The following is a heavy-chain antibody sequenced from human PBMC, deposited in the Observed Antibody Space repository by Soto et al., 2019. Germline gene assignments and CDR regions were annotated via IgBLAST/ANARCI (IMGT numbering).Heavy chain of an antibody. J-gene: IGHJ6*02. D-gene: IGHD3-10*01. Sequence: PGECLKISCKGSGYSFTSDWISWVRQMPGKGLEWMGRIDPSDSYTNYSPSFQGHVTISADKSISTAYLQWSSLKASDTAMYYCARHRSGSYYKGFSYGMDVWGQGTTVTVSS. V-gene: IGHV5-10-1*01. CDR3: ARHRSGSYYKGFSYGMDV. CDR1: GYSFTSDW. CDR2: IDPSDSYT.